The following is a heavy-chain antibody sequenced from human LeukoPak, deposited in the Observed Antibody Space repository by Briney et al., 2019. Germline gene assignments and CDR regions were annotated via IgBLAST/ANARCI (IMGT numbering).Heavy chain of an antibody. J-gene: IGHJ4*02. CDR2: ISYSGST. V-gene: IGHV4-30-4*08. Sequence: PSQTLSLTCTVSGGSISSGDYYWSWIRQPPGKGLEWIGYISYSGSTNYNPSLKSRVTISIDTSKNQFSLKLSSVTAADTAVYYCASAPHVNYFDYWGQGALVTVST. CDR3: ASAPHVNYFDY. CDR1: GGSISSGDYY. D-gene: IGHD2/OR15-2a*01.